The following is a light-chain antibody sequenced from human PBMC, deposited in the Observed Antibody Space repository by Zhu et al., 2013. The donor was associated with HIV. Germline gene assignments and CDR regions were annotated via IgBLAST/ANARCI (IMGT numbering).Light chain of an antibody. V-gene: IGKV3-15*01. CDR3: QQYDRSPLT. CDR2: GAS. J-gene: IGKJ4*01. CDR1: QSVSSK. Sequence: VMTQSPATLSVSPGERATLSCRASQSVSSKLAWYQQKPGQGPRLLIYGASTRATGVPARFSGSGSGTDFSLTISRVEPEDFAVYYCQQYDRSPLTFGGGTTVEIK.